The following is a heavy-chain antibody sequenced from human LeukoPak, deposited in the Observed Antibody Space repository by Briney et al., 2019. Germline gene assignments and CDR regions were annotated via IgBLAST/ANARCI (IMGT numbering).Heavy chain of an antibody. J-gene: IGHJ6*02. CDR3: ASAGYSSGSYYGMDV. D-gene: IGHD6-19*01. CDR2: IYTSGST. CDR1: GGSISSYY. Sequence: PSETLSLTCTVSGGSISSYYWSWIRQPAGKGLEWIGRIYTSGSTNYNPSLKSRVTMSVDTSKNQFSLKLSSVTAADTAVYYCASAGYSSGSYYGMDVWGQGTTVTVSS. V-gene: IGHV4-4*07.